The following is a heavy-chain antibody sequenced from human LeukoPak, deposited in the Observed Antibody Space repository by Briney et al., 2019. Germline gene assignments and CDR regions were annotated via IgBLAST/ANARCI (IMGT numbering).Heavy chain of an antibody. CDR3: ARDRLSYCSGGSCYSGY. J-gene: IGHJ4*02. Sequence: ASVKVSCKASGYTFTSYYMHWVRQDPGQGLEWMGIINPSGGSTRYAQKFQGRVTMTRDTSTSTVYMDLSSLRSEDTAVYYCARDRLSYCSGGSCYSGYWGQGTLVTVSS. D-gene: IGHD2-15*01. CDR1: GYTFTSYY. V-gene: IGHV1-46*01. CDR2: INPSGGST.